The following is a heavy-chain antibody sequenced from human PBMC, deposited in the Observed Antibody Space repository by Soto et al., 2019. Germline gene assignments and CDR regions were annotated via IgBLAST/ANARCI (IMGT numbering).Heavy chain of an antibody. V-gene: IGHV4-59*01. Sequence: PSETLSLTCTVSGGSISSYYWSWIRQPPGKGLEWIGYIYYSGSTNYNPSLKSRVTISVDTSKNQFSLKLSSVTAADTAVYYCARMEWDDGYKLFDYCGQGTLVTVYS. D-gene: IGHD5-12*01. CDR3: ARMEWDDGYKLFDY. J-gene: IGHJ4*02. CDR1: GGSISSYY. CDR2: IYYSGST.